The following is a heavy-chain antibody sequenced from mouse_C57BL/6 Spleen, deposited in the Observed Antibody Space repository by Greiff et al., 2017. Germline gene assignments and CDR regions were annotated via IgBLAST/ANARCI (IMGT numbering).Heavy chain of an antibody. D-gene: IGHD1-1*01. J-gene: IGHJ1*03. V-gene: IGHV2-9-1*01. Sequence: VQLVESGPGLVAPSQSLSITCTVSGFSLTSYAISWVRQPPGTGLEWLGVIWTGGGTNYNSTLKSRLSISKDNSKSQVFLKMNSLQTDDTARYYCARMYGSSLYWYFDVWGTGTTVTVSS. CDR2: IWTGGGT. CDR1: GFSLTSYA. CDR3: ARMYGSSLYWYFDV.